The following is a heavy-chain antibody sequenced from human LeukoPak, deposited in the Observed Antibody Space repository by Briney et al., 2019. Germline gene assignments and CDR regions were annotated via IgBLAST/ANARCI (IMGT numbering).Heavy chain of an antibody. D-gene: IGHD6-13*01. CDR3: ARATRPYSSSSMGY. CDR1: GFTFSSYW. CDR2: IKQDGSEK. J-gene: IGHJ4*02. V-gene: IGHV3-7*01. Sequence: GGSLRLSCAASGFTFSSYWMSWVRQAPGKGLEWVANIKQDGSEKWYVDSVKGRFTISRDNAENSLYLQMKSLRVEDTAVYYCARATRPYSSSSMGYWGQGTLVTVSS.